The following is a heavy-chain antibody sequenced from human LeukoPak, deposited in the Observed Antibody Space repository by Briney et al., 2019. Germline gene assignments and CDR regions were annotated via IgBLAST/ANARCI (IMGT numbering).Heavy chain of an antibody. V-gene: IGHV3-66*04. CDR3: ARRSPTNWGIDY. Sequence: PGGSLRLSCAASGFTFTKYWMTWVRQAPGKGLEWVSVIYSGGSTYYADSVKGRFTLSRDNSKNTLYLQMNRLRAEDTAVYYCARRSPTNWGIDYWGQGTLVTVSS. CDR1: GFTFTKYW. CDR2: IYSGGST. J-gene: IGHJ4*02. D-gene: IGHD7-27*01.